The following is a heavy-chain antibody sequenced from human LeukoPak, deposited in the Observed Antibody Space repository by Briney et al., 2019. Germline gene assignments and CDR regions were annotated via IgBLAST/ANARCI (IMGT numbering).Heavy chain of an antibody. Sequence: GGSLRLSCAASGFTFSSYWMSWVRQAPGKGLEWVANIKQDGSEKYYVDSVKGRFTISRDNAKNSLYLQMNSLRAEDTAVYYCAKGRITMVRGVIIPPHYWGQGTLVTVSS. D-gene: IGHD3-10*01. CDR1: GFTFSSYW. J-gene: IGHJ4*02. V-gene: IGHV3-7*01. CDR3: AKGRITMVRGVIIPPHY. CDR2: IKQDGSEK.